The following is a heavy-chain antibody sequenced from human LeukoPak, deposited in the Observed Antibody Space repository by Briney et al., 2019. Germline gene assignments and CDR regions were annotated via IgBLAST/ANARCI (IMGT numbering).Heavy chain of an antibody. CDR3: VRGERLGGDY. D-gene: IGHD3-10*01. V-gene: IGHV4-59*01. CDR2: ISCSGGT. J-gene: IGHJ4*01. Sequence: SETLSLTCSVSGVSISSYYWSWIRQSPGKGLEWIGYISCSGGTNYNPSLKSRLTISLDTSKNHFSLQLSSVTAADTALYYCVRGERLGGDYWGHGTLVTVSS. CDR1: GVSISSYY.